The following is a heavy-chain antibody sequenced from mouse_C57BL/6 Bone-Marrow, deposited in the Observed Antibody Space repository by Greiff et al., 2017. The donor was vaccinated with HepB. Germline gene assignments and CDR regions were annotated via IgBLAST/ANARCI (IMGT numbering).Heavy chain of an antibody. D-gene: IGHD2-5*01. CDR1: GFTFSSYG. CDR3: ARQGVRDY. CDR2: ISSGGSYT. V-gene: IGHV5-6*02. J-gene: IGHJ4*01. Sequence: EVKLVESGGDLVKPGGSLKLSCAASGFTFSSYGMSWVRQTPDNRLEWVATISSGGSYTYYPDSVKGRFTISRDNAKNTLYLQMSSLKSEDTAMYYCARQGVRDYWGQGTSVTVSS.